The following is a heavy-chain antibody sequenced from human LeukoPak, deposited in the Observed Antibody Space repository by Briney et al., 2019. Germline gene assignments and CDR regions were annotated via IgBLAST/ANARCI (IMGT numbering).Heavy chain of an antibody. D-gene: IGHD2/OR15-2a*01. J-gene: IGHJ6*04. CDR2: IYYSGST. CDR1: GGSISSYY. Sequence: SETLSLTCTVSGGSISSYYWSWLRQPPGKGLEWIGYIYYSGSTNYNPSLKSRVTISVDTSKNQFSLNVSSVTAADTAVHYWARDLSSMSHAMDVWGKGTTVTVSS. V-gene: IGHV4-59*01. CDR3: ARDLSSMSHAMDV.